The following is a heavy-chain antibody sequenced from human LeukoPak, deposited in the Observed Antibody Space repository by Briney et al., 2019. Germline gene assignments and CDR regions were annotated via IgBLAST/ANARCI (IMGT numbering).Heavy chain of an antibody. Sequence: GGSLRLSCAASGFTFSSYSMNWVRQAPGKGLEWVSSISSSSSYIFYADSVKGRFTISRENAKNSLYLQMNSLRAEDTAVYYCARESGYGSGSYPDYWGQGTLVTVSS. J-gene: IGHJ4*02. CDR3: ARESGYGSGSYPDY. D-gene: IGHD3-10*01. V-gene: IGHV3-21*01. CDR1: GFTFSSYS. CDR2: ISSSSSYI.